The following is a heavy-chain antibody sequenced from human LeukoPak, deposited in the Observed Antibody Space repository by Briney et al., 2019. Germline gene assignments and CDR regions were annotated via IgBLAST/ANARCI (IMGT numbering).Heavy chain of an antibody. Sequence: ASVKVSCKASGYTFTGYYLHWVRQAPGQGLEWMGCVNPNSGDTNYAQKFQGSVTMTRDTSISTVYMELSRLRSDDTAVYYCARVRNYYDSSGYYGTPMDYWGQGTLVTVSS. J-gene: IGHJ4*02. CDR3: ARVRNYYDSSGYYGTPMDY. V-gene: IGHV1-2*02. CDR2: VNPNSGDT. D-gene: IGHD3-22*01. CDR1: GYTFTGYY.